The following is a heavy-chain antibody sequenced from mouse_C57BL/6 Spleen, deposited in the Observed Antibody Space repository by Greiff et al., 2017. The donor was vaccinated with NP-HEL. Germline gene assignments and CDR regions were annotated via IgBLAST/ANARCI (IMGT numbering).Heavy chain of an antibody. CDR3: AREDLYSNYGAWFAY. CDR2: ISSGGSYT. V-gene: IGHV5-6*01. D-gene: IGHD2-5*01. CDR1: GFTFSSYG. Sequence: EVKLVESGGDLVKPGGSLKLSCAASGFTFSSYGMSWVRQTPDKRLEWVATISSGGSYTYYPDSVKGRFTISRDNAKNTLYLQMSSLKSEDTAMYYCAREDLYSNYGAWFAYWGQGTLVTVSA. J-gene: IGHJ3*01.